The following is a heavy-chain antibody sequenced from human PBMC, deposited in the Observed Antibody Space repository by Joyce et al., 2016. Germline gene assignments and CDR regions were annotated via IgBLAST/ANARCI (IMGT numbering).Heavy chain of an antibody. D-gene: IGHD4-17*01. V-gene: IGHV1-69*18. CDR1: GDSVKNIG. J-gene: IGHJ4*02. CDR2: IRPAFASV. Sequence: QVQLVQSGAEVQKPGSSVKISCKASGDSVKNIGISWVRQTPGQGLEWMGTIRPAFASVKCAQKLQGRVSITADEAMSTADMELTRLTSEDTAVYYCAKVGGYGDYGFFDSWGQGTLVTLSS. CDR3: AKVGGYGDYGFFDS.